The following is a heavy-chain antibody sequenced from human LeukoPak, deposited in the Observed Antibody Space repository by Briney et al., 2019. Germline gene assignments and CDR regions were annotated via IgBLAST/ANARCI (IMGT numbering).Heavy chain of an antibody. Sequence: PSETLSLTCTVSGGSISSGTYYWGWIRQPPGKGLEWIGSIYDGGRTYYNPSLKSRVTVFVDTSKNQFSLKLSSVTAADTAVNYCARACSGGSCYSDYWGQGTLVTVSS. V-gene: IGHV4-39*01. CDR1: GGSISSGTYY. CDR3: ARACSGGSCYSDY. CDR2: IYDGGRT. D-gene: IGHD2-15*01. J-gene: IGHJ4*02.